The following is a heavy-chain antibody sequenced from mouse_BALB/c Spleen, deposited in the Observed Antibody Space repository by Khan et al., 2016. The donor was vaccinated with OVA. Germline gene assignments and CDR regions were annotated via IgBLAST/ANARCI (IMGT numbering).Heavy chain of an antibody. V-gene: IGHV3-2*02. CDR3: ARIYGGDFDY. Sequence: DVKLQESGPGLVKPSQSLSLTYTVTGYSITSDYAWNWIRQFPGNKLEWMGHISYSGNTKYNPSLKSRISITRDTSKNQFFLQLNSVTTEDTATYYCARIYGGDFDYWGQGTTLTVSS. D-gene: IGHD1-1*01. CDR1: GYSITSDYA. CDR2: ISYSGNT. J-gene: IGHJ2*01.